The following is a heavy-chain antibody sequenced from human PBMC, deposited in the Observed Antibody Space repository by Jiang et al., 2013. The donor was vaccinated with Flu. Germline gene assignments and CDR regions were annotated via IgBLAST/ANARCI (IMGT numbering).Heavy chain of an antibody. CDR3: ARWWSNYYDSSGPIDY. Sequence: GAEVKKPGESLKISCKGSGYSFTSYWIGWVRQMPGKGLEWMGIIYPGDSDTRYSPSFQGQVTISADKSISTAYLQWSSLKASDTAMYYCARWWSNYYDSSGPIDYWGQGTLVTVSS. D-gene: IGHD3-22*01. J-gene: IGHJ4*02. CDR1: GYSFTSYW. CDR2: IYPGDSDT. V-gene: IGHV5-51*01.